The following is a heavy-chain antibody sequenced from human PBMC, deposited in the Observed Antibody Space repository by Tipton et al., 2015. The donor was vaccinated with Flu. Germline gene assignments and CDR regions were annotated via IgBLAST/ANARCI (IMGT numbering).Heavy chain of an antibody. V-gene: IGHV4-34*01. D-gene: IGHD3-10*01. CDR1: GGSFSAYF. CDR3: ARGLFSYGLDS. J-gene: IGHJ4*02. Sequence: TLSLTCGVSGGSFSAYFWTWIRQTPGKGLEWIGEIDESGKTTYNPSLESRVTISMDTSKSQFSLKVGSVTAADTGVYYCARGLFSYGLDSWGQGTLVTVSS. CDR2: IDESGKT.